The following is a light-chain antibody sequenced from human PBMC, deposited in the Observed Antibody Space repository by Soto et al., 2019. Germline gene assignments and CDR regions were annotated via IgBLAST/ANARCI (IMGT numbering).Light chain of an antibody. V-gene: IGLV1-40*01. CDR3: KSYDISLRRYV. Sequence: QSVLTQPPSVSGAPGQRGTISCTGASSNIGAGYDVHWYQQLRGTAPKLLIYVNTDRPSGVPDRFSASKSGTSASLAITGLQPEDEDDYYCKSYDISLRRYVFGDWTKLTVL. CDR1: SSNIGAGYD. J-gene: IGLJ1*01. CDR2: VNT.